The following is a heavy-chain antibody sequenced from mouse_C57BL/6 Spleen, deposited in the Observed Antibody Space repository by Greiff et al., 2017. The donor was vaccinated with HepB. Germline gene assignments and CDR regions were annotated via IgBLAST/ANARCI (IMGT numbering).Heavy chain of an antibody. CDR3: AREITTVVEGYFDV. D-gene: IGHD1-1*01. J-gene: IGHJ1*03. CDR1: GFTFSDYG. CDR2: ISSGSSTI. V-gene: IGHV5-17*01. Sequence: EVQLVESGGGLVKPGGSLKLSCAASGFTFSDYGMHWVRQAPEKGLEWVAYISSGSSTIYYADTVKGRFTISRDNAKNTLFLQMTSLRSEDTAMYYCAREITTVVEGYFDVWGTGTTVTVSS.